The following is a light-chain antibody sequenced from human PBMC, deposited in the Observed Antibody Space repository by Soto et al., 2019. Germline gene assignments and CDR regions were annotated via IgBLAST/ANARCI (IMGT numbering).Light chain of an antibody. CDR2: GAS. J-gene: IGKJ1*01. Sequence: DIQMTQSPSSLSASVGDRVTITCRASQTISHYLSWYQQRPGTAPKLLISGASNLQSAVPSRFSGGGSGTDFTLTISSLQPEDFATYYCQQSYSTPWTFGQGTKVEI. CDR3: QQSYSTPWT. CDR1: QTISHY. V-gene: IGKV1-39*01.